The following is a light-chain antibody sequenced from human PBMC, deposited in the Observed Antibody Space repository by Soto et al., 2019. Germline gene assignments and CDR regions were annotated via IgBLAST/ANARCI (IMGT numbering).Light chain of an antibody. CDR1: QDISSY. CDR2: AAA. J-gene: IGKJ2*03. V-gene: IGKV1-8*01. CDR3: QQYFRKPNS. Sequence: AIRMTQSPSSFSASTGDRVTITCRASQDISSYLAWYQQKVWKAPKLLIYAAATLQRGAPSRFSGSGSGPDVTLTISRLQSEDFATYSCQQYFRKPNSLEQGTKVEI.